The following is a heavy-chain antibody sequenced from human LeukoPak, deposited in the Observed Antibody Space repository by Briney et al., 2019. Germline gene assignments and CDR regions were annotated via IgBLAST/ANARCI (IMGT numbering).Heavy chain of an antibody. D-gene: IGHD6-6*01. CDR1: GFSLSTSGVG. V-gene: IGHV2-5*02. Sequence: SGPTLVKPTHPLTLTCTFSGFSLSTSGVGVGWIRQPPGKALEWLALIYWDDDKRYSPSLKSRLTITKDTSKNQVVLTMTNMDPVDTATYYVAHLYSSSYPCLFDYWGQGTLVTVSS. J-gene: IGHJ4*02. CDR3: AHLYSSSYPCLFDY. CDR2: IYWDDDK.